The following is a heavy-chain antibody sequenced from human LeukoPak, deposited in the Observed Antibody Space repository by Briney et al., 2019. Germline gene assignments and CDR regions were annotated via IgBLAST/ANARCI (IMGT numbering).Heavy chain of an antibody. D-gene: IGHD5-24*01. CDR2: IIPIFGIA. Sequence: SVKVSCKASGGTFSSYAISWVRQAPGQGLEWRGRIIPIFGIANYAQKFQGRVTITAEKSTSTAYMELSSLRSEDTAVYYCARGEVEMATGGAFDIWGQGTMVTVSS. V-gene: IGHV1-69*04. CDR3: ARGEVEMATGGAFDI. CDR1: GGTFSSYA. J-gene: IGHJ3*02.